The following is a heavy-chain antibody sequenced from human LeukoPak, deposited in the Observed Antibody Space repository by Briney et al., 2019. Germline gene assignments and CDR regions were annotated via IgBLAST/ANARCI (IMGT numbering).Heavy chain of an antibody. D-gene: IGHD3-16*01. CDR3: AREEDVLNSFDF. CDR1: GYSFIDYH. V-gene: IGHV1-2*02. J-gene: IGHJ4*02. CDR2: INPDSGGT. Sequence: ASVTVSFKTSGYSFIDYHIQWLRQAPGQGLEWMGWINPDSGGTKSAEKFQGRVSWTRATSISTVYMELSRLRSDDTAVYYCAREEDVLNSFDFWGQGTQVTVSS.